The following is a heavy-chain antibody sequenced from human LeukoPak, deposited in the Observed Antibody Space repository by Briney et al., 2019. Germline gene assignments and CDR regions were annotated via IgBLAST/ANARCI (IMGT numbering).Heavy chain of an antibody. J-gene: IGHJ6*03. CDR2: VIPIFGTA. CDR1: GYTFTSYA. CDR3: ARGPRVTMIRGGQWHSYMDV. Sequence: SVKVSCKASGYTFTSYAISWVRQAPGQGLEWMGGVIPIFGTANYAQKFQGRVTMTRDTSTSTVYMERSSLRSEDTAVYYCARGPRVTMIRGGQWHSYMDVWGKGTTVTISS. D-gene: IGHD3-10*01. V-gene: IGHV1-69*05.